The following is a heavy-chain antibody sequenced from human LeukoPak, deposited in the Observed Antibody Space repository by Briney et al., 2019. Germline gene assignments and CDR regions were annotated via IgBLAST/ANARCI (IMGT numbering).Heavy chain of an antibody. J-gene: IGHJ5*02. CDR3: ATHTGGYNYWWFDI. CDR1: GGTFSNYP. V-gene: IGHV1-69*13. Sequence: ASVKVSCKASGGTFSNYPIIWVRQAPGRGLEWLGGIIPIYGTANYALMFQGRITLTAHESTATAYMELRSLTSDDTAMYFCATHTGGYNYWWFDIWGQGTLVTVSS. D-gene: IGHD5-24*01. CDR2: IIPIYGTA.